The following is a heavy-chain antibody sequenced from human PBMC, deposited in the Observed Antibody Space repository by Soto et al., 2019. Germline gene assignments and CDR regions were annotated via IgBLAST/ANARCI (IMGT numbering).Heavy chain of an antibody. D-gene: IGHD3-3*01. V-gene: IGHV3-30*18. CDR2: ISYDGSNK. J-gene: IGHJ4*02. Sequence: QVQLVESGGGVVQPGRSLRLSCAASGFTFSSFGMHWVRQAPGKGLGWVAVISYDGSNKYYADSVKGRFTISRDNSKNTLYLQMNSLRAEDTAVYYCAKVPPGYYDFWSGYFDYWGQGTLVTVSS. CDR3: AKVPPGYYDFWSGYFDY. CDR1: GFTFSSFG.